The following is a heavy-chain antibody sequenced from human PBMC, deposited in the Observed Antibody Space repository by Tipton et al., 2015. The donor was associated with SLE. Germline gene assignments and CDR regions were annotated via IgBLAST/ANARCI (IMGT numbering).Heavy chain of an antibody. CDR2: ISSSRSYI. V-gene: IGHV3-21*01. CDR1: GFTFSSHN. D-gene: IGHD1-1*01. J-gene: IGHJ6*03. CDR3: ARALQLYYYYYYMDV. Sequence: SLRLSCAASGFTFSSHNMNWVRQAPGKGLEWVSSISSSRSYIYYADSVKGRFTISRDNAKNSLYLQMNSLGAEDTAVYYCARALQLYYYYYYMDVWGKGTTVTVSS.